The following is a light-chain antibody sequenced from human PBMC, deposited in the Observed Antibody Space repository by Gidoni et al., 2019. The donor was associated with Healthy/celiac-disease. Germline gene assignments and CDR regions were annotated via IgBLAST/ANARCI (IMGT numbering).Light chain of an antibody. CDR1: QNVSSY. V-gene: IGKV3-11*01. Sequence: EIVLTQSPATVSLSPGERATLSCRASQNVSSYLAWYQQKPGQAPRLLIYDASNRATGIPARFSGSGSGTDFTLTISRLEPEDFVVYYCQQRSNWPSFGGGTKVEIK. J-gene: IGKJ4*01. CDR3: QQRSNWPS. CDR2: DAS.